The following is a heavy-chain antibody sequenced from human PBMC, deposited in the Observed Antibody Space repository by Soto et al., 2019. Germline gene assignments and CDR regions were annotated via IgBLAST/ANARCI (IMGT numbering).Heavy chain of an antibody. CDR1: GFTFSSYW. Sequence: GGSLRLSCAASGFTFSSYWMSWVRQAPGKGLEWVANIKQDGSEKYYVDSVKGRFTISRDNAKNSLYLQMNSLRAEDTAVYYCARGNVYCSGGSCYSSGSHIHYYGMDVWGQGTTVTVS. J-gene: IGHJ6*02. D-gene: IGHD2-15*01. CDR2: IKQDGSEK. V-gene: IGHV3-7*01. CDR3: ARGNVYCSGGSCYSSGSHIHYYGMDV.